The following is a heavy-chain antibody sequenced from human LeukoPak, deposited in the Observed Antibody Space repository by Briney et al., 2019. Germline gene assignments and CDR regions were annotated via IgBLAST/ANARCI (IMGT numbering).Heavy chain of an antibody. V-gene: IGHV3-11*04. D-gene: IGHD2-2*01. CDR1: GFTFSGYY. J-gene: IGHJ6*03. Sequence: AGGSLRLSCAASGFTFSGYYMSLIRLAPGKGLEWVSYISSSGSTIYYADSVKGRFTISRDNAKNSLYLQMNSLRAEDTAVYYCARVGYRSSTSCYGDYYYYYMDVWGKGTTVTVSS. CDR3: ARVGYRSSTSCYGDYYYYYMDV. CDR2: ISSSGSTI.